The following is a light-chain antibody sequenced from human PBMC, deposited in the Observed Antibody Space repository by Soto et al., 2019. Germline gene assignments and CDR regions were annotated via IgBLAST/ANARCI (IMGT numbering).Light chain of an antibody. Sequence: QSVLTQPRSVSGSPGQSVTISCTGTSSDVGGYNYVSWYQQHPGKAPKLMIYDVTKRPSGVPDRFSGSKSGTTASLTISGLQADDEADYYCCSFAGGNSFAFGTWTKLTVL. J-gene: IGLJ1*01. CDR3: CSFAGGNSFA. CDR1: SSDVGGYNY. V-gene: IGLV2-11*01. CDR2: DVT.